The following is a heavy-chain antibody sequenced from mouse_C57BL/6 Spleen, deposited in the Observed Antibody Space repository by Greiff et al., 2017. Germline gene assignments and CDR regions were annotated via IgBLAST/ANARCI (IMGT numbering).Heavy chain of an antibody. V-gene: IGHV1-19*01. CDR3: ARSGQLRLPCYALDY. J-gene: IGHJ4*01. CDR2: INPYNGGT. Sequence: EVKLVESGPVLVKPGASVKMSCKASGYTFTDYYMNWVKQSPGQSLEWIGVINPYNGGTSYNQKFKGKATLTVDKSSSTAYMQLNSLTSEDSAVYYCARSGQLRLPCYALDYWGQGTSVTVSS. CDR1: GYTFTDYY. D-gene: IGHD3-2*02.